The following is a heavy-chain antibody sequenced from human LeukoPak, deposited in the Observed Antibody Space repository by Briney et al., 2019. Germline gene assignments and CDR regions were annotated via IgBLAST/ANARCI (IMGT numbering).Heavy chain of an antibody. Sequence: SETLSLTCAVYGGSFSGYYWSWIRQPPGKGLEWIGEINHSGSTNYNPSLKSRVTISVDTSKNQFSLKLSSVTAADTAVYYCARGGVRGYSSYWGQGTLVTVSS. J-gene: IGHJ4*02. CDR1: GGSFSGYY. V-gene: IGHV4-34*01. D-gene: IGHD5-18*01. CDR2: INHSGST. CDR3: ARGGVRGYSSY.